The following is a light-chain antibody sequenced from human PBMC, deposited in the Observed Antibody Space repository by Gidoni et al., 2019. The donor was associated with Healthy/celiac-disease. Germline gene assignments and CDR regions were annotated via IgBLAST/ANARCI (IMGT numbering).Light chain of an antibody. CDR1: QGISSY. CDR3: QQLNSYPIT. V-gene: IGKV1-9*01. CDR2: AAS. J-gene: IGKJ3*01. Sequence: IQLTQSPSSLSASVGDRVTITCRASQGISSYLAWYQQKPGKAPKLLSYAASTLQSGVPSGFSGSGSGTDFTLTISSLQPEDFATYYCQQLNSYPITFGPGTKVDIK.